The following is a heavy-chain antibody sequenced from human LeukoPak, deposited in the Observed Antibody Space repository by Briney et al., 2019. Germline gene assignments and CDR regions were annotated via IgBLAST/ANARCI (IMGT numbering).Heavy chain of an antibody. CDR1: AFSLNSYN. CDR2: ISYTGTYI. J-gene: IGHJ4*02. CDR3: VRDRGTYRPIDY. D-gene: IGHD1-26*01. V-gene: IGHV3-21*04. Sequence: GSLRLSCAASAFSLNSYNMNWVRQAPGKGLEWVSSISYTGTYIYYADSVKGRFTISRDNAQNSLYLQMNSLRTEDTAIYYCVRDRGTYRPIDYWGQGTLVTVSS.